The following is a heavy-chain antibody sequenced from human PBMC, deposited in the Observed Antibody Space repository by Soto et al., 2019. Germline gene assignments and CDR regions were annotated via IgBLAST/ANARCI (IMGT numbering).Heavy chain of an antibody. CDR2: INHSGST. V-gene: IGHV4-34*01. D-gene: IGHD2-15*01. Sequence: SETLSLTCAVYGGSFSGYYWSWIRQPPGKGLEWIGEINHSGSTNYNPYLKSRVTISVDTSKNQFSLKLSSVTAGDTAVYYCARAAPRYCSGGSCYYVRDYWGQGTLVTVSS. CDR1: GGSFSGYY. CDR3: ARAAPRYCSGGSCYYVRDY. J-gene: IGHJ4*02.